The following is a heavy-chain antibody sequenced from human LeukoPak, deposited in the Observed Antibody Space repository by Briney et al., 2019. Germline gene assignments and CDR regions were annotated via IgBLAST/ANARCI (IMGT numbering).Heavy chain of an antibody. Sequence: GGSLGLSCAASGFTVSSNYMSWVRQAPGKGLEWVSVIYSGGSTYYADSVKGRFTISRDNSKNTLYLQMNSLRAEDTAVYYCARGLVEMATLDYWGQGTLVTVSS. V-gene: IGHV3-66*02. J-gene: IGHJ4*02. CDR2: IYSGGST. D-gene: IGHD5-24*01. CDR1: GFTVSSNY. CDR3: ARGLVEMATLDY.